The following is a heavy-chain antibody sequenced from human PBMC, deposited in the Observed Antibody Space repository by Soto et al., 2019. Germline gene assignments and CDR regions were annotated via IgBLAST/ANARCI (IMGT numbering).Heavy chain of an antibody. D-gene: IGHD3-16*01. CDR1: GGSISSYY. J-gene: IGHJ5*02. CDR2: IYYSGST. Sequence: SDTLSLTCTVSGGSISSYYWSWIRQPPGKGLEWIGYIYYSGSTNYNPSLKSRVTISVDTSKNQFSLKLSSVTAADTAVYYCARVYPLEYLYYEYWFDPWGQGTLVTVSS. CDR3: ARVYPLEYLYYEYWFDP. V-gene: IGHV4-59*01.